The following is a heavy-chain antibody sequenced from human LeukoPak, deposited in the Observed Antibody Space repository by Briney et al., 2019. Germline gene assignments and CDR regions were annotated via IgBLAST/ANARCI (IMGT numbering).Heavy chain of an antibody. D-gene: IGHD3-10*01. J-gene: IGHJ3*01. CDR2: IDYSGCT. Sequence: MSSETLSLTCTVSGGSISSSSYYWGWIRQPPGKGLEWIGCIDYSGCTYYNPSLQSRDTISVDTSKNQFSLKLSSVTAADTAVYYCARVRGRDPFEAFDLWGQGTMVTVSS. CDR1: GGSISSSSYY. V-gene: IGHV4-39*07. CDR3: ARVRGRDPFEAFDL.